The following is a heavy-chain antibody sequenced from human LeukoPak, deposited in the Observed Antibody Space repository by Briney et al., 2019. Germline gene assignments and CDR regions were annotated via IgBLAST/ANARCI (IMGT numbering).Heavy chain of an antibody. J-gene: IGHJ4*02. D-gene: IGHD2-2*01. CDR3: VRTSLGYCSSTSCSGDDY. CDR2: ISSSSSYI. Sequence: PGGSLRLSCAASGFTFSSYSMNWVRQAPGKGLEWVSSISSSSSYIYYADSVKGRFTISRDNAKNSLYLQMNSLRAEDTAVYYCVRTSLGYCSSTSCSGDDYWGQGTLVTVSS. CDR1: GFTFSSYS. V-gene: IGHV3-21*01.